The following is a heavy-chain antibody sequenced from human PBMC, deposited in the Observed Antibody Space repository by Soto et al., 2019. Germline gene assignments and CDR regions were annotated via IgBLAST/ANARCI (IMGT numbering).Heavy chain of an antibody. V-gene: IGHV3-53*01. J-gene: IGHJ5*02. CDR3: ARDARYCSGGSCYSLKFDP. Sequence: PGGSLRLSCAASGFTVSSNYMSRVRQAPGKGLEWVSVIYSGGSTYYADSVKGRFTISRDNSKNTLYLQMNSLRAEDTAVYYCARDARYCSGGSCYSLKFDPWGQGTLVTVSS. D-gene: IGHD2-15*01. CDR1: GFTVSSNY. CDR2: IYSGGST.